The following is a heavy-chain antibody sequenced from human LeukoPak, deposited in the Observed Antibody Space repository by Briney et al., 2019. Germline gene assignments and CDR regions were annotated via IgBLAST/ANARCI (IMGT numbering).Heavy chain of an antibody. D-gene: IGHD1-26*01. Sequence: GASVKVSCKASGGTFSSYGISWVRQAPGQGLEWMGIINPSGGNTRYAQKFQGRVTMTRDTSTSTVYMELSSLRSEDTAVYYCARASGSYYGYFDYRGQGTQVTVSS. CDR2: INPSGGNT. CDR1: GGTFSSYG. J-gene: IGHJ4*02. CDR3: ARASGSYYGYFDY. V-gene: IGHV1-46*01.